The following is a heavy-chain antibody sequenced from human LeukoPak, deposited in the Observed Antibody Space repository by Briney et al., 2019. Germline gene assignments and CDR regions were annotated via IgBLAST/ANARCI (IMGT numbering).Heavy chain of an antibody. CDR2: IYSGGST. J-gene: IGHJ6*02. CDR3: AREGLIKSYYYYGMDV. V-gene: IGHV3-66*01. Sequence: GGSLRLSCAASRFTVSSNYMSWVRQAPGKGLEWVSVIYSGGSTYYADSVKGRFTISRDNSKNTLYLQMNSLRAEDTAVYYCAREGLIKSYYYYGMDVWGQGTTVTVSS. D-gene: IGHD6-19*01. CDR1: RFTVSSNY.